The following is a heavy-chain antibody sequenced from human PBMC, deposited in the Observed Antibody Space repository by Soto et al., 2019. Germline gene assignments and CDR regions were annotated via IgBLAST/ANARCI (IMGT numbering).Heavy chain of an antibody. CDR2: IYYSGST. CDR3: ATHYYYYGMDV. CDR1: GGSISSSSYY. J-gene: IGHJ6*02. Sequence: QLQLQESGPGLVKPSETLSLTCTVSGGSISSSSYYWGWIRQSPGKGLEWIGSIYYSGSTYYNPSLKSRVPISVDTSKNQFSLKLSSVTAADTAVYYCATHYYYYGMDVWGQGTTVTVSS. V-gene: IGHV4-39*01.